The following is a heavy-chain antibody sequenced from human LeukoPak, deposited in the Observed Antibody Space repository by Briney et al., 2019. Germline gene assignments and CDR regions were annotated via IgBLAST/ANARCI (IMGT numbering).Heavy chain of an antibody. CDR1: GFTVSSNY. J-gene: IGHJ3*02. V-gene: IGHV3-53*01. Sequence: GGPLRLSCAASGFTVSSNYMNWVRQAPGEGLEWVSVIYGGGTTYYADSVKGRFTISRDNSKNTLYLQMNSLRAEDTAVYYCARDGRTDYLNGFDIWGQGTMVIVSS. CDR2: IYGGGTT. CDR3: ARDGRTDYLNGFDI. D-gene: IGHD3-9*01.